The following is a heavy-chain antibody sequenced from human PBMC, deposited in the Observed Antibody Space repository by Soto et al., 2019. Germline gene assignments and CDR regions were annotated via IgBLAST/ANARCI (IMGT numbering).Heavy chain of an antibody. CDR3: ARTIAAAGYYYYYGMDV. Sequence: HGESLKISCKGSGYSFTSYWIGWVRQMPGKGLEWMGIIYPGDSDTRYSPSFQGQVTISADKSISTAYLQWSSLKASDTAMYYCARTIAAAGYYYYYGMDVWGQGTTVTVSS. CDR1: GYSFTSYW. D-gene: IGHD6-13*01. J-gene: IGHJ6*02. CDR2: IYPGDSDT. V-gene: IGHV5-51*01.